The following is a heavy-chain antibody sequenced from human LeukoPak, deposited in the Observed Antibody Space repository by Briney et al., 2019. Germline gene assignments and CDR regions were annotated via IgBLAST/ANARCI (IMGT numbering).Heavy chain of an antibody. CDR1: GYTFTSYD. Sequence: ASVKVSCKASGYTFTSYDIKWVRQATGQGLEWMGWMNPNSGNTGYAQKFQGRVTMTRNTSISTAYMELSSLRSEDTAVYYCTRGEGGYDGFDYWGQGTLVTVSS. CDR2: MNPNSGNT. D-gene: IGHD5-12*01. CDR3: TRGEGGYDGFDY. J-gene: IGHJ4*02. V-gene: IGHV1-8*01.